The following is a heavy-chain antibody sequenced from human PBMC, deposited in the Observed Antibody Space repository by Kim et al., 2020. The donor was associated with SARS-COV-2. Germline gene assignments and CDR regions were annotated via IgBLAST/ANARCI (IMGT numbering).Heavy chain of an antibody. J-gene: IGHJ3*02. CDR3: AKDQVGNTGGWGAFDI. V-gene: IGHV3-23*01. D-gene: IGHD2-8*02. Sequence: DSLNGRFTVSRDNSLNTLYLQMNNLRAEDTAVYYCAKDQVGNTGGWGAFDIWGQGTIVTVSS.